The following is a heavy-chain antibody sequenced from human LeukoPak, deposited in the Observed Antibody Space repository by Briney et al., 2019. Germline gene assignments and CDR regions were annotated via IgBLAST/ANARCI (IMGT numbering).Heavy chain of an antibody. CDR1: GGPISSSNW. J-gene: IGHJ6*02. D-gene: IGHD3-9*01. Sequence: SETLSLTCAVSGGPISSSNWWSWVRQPPGKGLVWIGEIYHSGSTNYNPSLKSRVTISVDKSKNQFSLKLSSVTAADTAVYYCARDFLHSRITILRRHYYGMDVWGQGTTVTVSS. CDR3: ARDFLHSRITILRRHYYGMDV. CDR2: IYHSGST. V-gene: IGHV4-4*02.